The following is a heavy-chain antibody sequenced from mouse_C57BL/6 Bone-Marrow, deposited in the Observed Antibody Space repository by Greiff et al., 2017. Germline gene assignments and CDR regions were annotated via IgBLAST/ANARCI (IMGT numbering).Heavy chain of an antibody. J-gene: IGHJ1*03. Sequence: QVQLQQPGAELVKPGASVKVSCKASGYTFTSYWMHWVKQRPGQGLEWIGRIHPSDSDTNYNQKFKGKATLTVDNSSSTAYMQLCSLTSADSAVYYCAIITTVAYWYVDVWGTGTTVTVSA. V-gene: IGHV1-74*01. CDR1: GYTFTSYW. CDR3: AIITTVAYWYVDV. CDR2: IHPSDSDT. D-gene: IGHD1-1*01.